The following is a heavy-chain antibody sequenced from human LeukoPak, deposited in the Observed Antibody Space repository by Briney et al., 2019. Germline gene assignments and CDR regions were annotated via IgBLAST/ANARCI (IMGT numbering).Heavy chain of an antibody. CDR2: INSDGSST. D-gene: IGHD5-18*01. V-gene: IGHV3-74*01. Sequence: PGGSLRLSCAASGFTFSSYWMHRVRQAPGKGLVWVSRINSDGSSTSYADSVKGRFTISRDNAKNTLYLQMNSLRAEDTAVYYCARLNGYSSRRRVPNWFDPWGQGTLVTVSS. CDR1: GFTFSSYW. CDR3: ARLNGYSSRRRVPNWFDP. J-gene: IGHJ5*02.